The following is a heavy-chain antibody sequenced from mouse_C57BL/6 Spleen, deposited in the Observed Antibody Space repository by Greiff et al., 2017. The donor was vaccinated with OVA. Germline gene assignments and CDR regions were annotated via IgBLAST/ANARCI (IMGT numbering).Heavy chain of an antibody. V-gene: IGHV2-2*01. D-gene: IGHD2-1*01. Sequence: VQGVESGPGLVQPSQCLSITCTVSGFSLTSYGVHWVRQSPGTGLEWLGVIWSGGSTDYNAAFISRLSISKDNSKIQVFFKMNRLQADDTAIYYCARERDGNYVSAMDYWGQGTSVTVSS. CDR3: ARERDGNYVSAMDY. J-gene: IGHJ4*01. CDR2: IWSGGST. CDR1: GFSLTSYG.